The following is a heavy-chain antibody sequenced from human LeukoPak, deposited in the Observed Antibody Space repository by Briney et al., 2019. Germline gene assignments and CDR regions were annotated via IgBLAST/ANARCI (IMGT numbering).Heavy chain of an antibody. CDR1: GLTFSNAW. V-gene: IGHV3-15*01. CDR2: IKRKSDGGTT. CDR3: TTELDVRPNHY. J-gene: IGHJ4*02. D-gene: IGHD1-14*01. Sequence: GRSLRLSCAASGLTFSNAWMSWVRQAPGKGLEWVGRIKRKSDGGTTDYAAPVKGRFTISRDDSKNTLYLQMNSLKSEDTAVYYCTTELDVRPNHYWGQGTLVTVSS.